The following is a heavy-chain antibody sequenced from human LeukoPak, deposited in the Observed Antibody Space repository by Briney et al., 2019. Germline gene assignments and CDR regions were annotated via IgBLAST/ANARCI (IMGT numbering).Heavy chain of an antibody. CDR2: ISSSSSGYT. Sequence: PGGSLRLSCAASGFTFSDYYMSWIRQAPGKGLEWVSYISSSSSGYTKYADSVKGRLTISRDNAKNSLYLQMNSLRAEDMAVYYCVAGNGRDSWGQGTLVTVSS. CDR1: GFTFSDYY. J-gene: IGHJ5*01. D-gene: IGHD1-14*01. V-gene: IGHV3-11*06. CDR3: VAGNGRDS.